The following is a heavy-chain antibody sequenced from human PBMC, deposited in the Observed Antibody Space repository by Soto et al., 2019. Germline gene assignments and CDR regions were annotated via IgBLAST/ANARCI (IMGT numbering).Heavy chain of an antibody. CDR1: GYTFTSYD. V-gene: IGHV1-8*01. D-gene: IGHD2-2*01. J-gene: IGHJ4*02. Sequence: QVQMVQSGAEVKKPGASVRVSCKGSGYTFTSYDVNWVRQAPGQGLEWMGWMNPNSGNIDYAQKFQVRDTRARDTSISTAYMELSSLRSEDTAVYYGARGSSCSTTSCYFLDYWGQGILVTVSS. CDR2: MNPNSGNI. CDR3: ARGSSCSTTSCYFLDY.